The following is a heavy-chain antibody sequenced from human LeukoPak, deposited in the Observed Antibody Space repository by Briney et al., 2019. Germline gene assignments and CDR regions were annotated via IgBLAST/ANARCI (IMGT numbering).Heavy chain of an antibody. D-gene: IGHD3-10*01. CDR3: ARNLNYYHVGALSFDY. CDR2: IYNSWTT. J-gene: IGHJ4*02. Sequence: PSETLSLTCTVSGASINTYSWSWIRQPPGKGLEWIGYIYNSWTTNYNPSLDSRVTISVDKSKTQFSLKLSSVTAADTAVYYCARNLNYYHVGALSFDYWAREPWSPSPQ. V-gene: IGHV4-59*12. CDR1: GASINTYS.